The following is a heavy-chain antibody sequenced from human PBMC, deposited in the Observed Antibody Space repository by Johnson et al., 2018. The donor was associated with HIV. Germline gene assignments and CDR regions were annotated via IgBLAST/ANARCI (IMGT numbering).Heavy chain of an antibody. J-gene: IGHJ3*02. CDR1: GFTFNSYA. D-gene: IGHD1-26*01. CDR2: ISYDGSNK. CDR3: AKDSPGWLVGAIGEDAFDI. Sequence: VQLVESGGGVVQPGRFLRLPCGASGFTFNSYAIHWVRQAPGKGLEWVAVISYDGSNKYYADSVKGRFTIHRDNSKNTLYLQMNSLRAEDTAVYYCAKDSPGWLVGAIGEDAFDIWGQGTMVTVSS. V-gene: IGHV3-30*04.